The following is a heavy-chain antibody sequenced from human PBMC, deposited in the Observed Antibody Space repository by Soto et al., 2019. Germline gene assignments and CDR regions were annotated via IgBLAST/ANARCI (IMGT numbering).Heavy chain of an antibody. J-gene: IGHJ5*02. D-gene: IGHD2-21*01. Sequence: QVQLVQSGAEVKKPGASVKVSCKASGYTFTSYGISWVRQAPGQGLEWMGWISAYNGNTNYAQKLQGRVTMNTDTSTSTAYMELRCLRSAYTSVYYFSWAIGTSYWFDPWGQATLVTVSS. CDR3: SWAIGTSYWFDP. CDR2: ISAYNGNT. CDR1: GYTFTSYG. V-gene: IGHV1-18*01.